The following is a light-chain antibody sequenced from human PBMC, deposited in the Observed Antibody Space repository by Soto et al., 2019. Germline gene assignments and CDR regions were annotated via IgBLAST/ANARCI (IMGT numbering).Light chain of an antibody. J-gene: IGKJ4*01. CDR1: QSVSSY. CDR3: QQRSNWPPVT. Sequence: EIVLTQSPATLSLSPGXRATLSCRASQSVSSYLAWYQQKPGQAPRLLIYDASNRATGIPARFSGSGSGTDFTLTISSLEPEDFAVYYCQQRSNWPPVTFGGGTKADIK. CDR2: DAS. V-gene: IGKV3-11*01.